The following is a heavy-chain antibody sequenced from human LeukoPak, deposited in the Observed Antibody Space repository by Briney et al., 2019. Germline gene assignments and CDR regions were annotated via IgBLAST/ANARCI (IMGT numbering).Heavy chain of an antibody. V-gene: IGHV3-23*01. CDR2: ITGDGGTT. CDR3: AKDGAYSSGHMDV. CDR1: GFTFSDNA. D-gene: IGHD6-19*01. J-gene: IGHJ6*03. Sequence: PGGSLRLSCAASGFTFSDNAMSWVRQAPGKGLEWVSIITGDGGTTYYADSVKGRFTISRDNSKNTLFLQMNSLRAEDTAVYYCAKDGAYSSGHMDVWGKGTTVTVSS.